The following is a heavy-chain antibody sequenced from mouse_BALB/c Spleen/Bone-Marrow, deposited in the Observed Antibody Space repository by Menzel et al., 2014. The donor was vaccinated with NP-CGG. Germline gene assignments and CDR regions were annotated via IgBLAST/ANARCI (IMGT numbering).Heavy chain of an antibody. CDR2: IYPSDSYT. V-gene: IGHV1-69*02. CDR1: GYTFTSNW. CDR3: TRGSSCVCYAMDY. D-gene: IGHD1-1*01. Sequence: QVQLQQSGAELVRPGASVKLSCKASGYTFTSNWINWVKQRPGQGLEWIGNIYPSDSYTNYNQKFKDKATLTVDKSSSTTYMHLSSPTPADSAVYYYTRGSSCVCYAMDYWGQGTSVTVSS. J-gene: IGHJ4*01.